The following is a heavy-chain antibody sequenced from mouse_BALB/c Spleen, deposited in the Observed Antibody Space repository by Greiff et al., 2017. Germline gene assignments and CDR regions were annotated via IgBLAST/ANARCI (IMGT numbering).Heavy chain of an antibody. V-gene: IGHV5-9*03. CDR2: ISSGGGNT. CDR1: GFTFSSYT. Sequence: DVQLVESGGGLVKPGGSLKLSCAASGFTFSSYTMSWVRQTPEKRLEWVATISSGGGNTYYPDSVKGRFTISRDNAKNNLYLQMSSLRSEDTALYYCARLGLRRGDWFAYWGQGTLVTVSA. CDR3: ARLGLRRGDWFAY. J-gene: IGHJ3*01. D-gene: IGHD2-4*01.